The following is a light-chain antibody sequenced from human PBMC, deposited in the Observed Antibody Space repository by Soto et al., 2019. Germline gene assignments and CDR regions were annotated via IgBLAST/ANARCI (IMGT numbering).Light chain of an antibody. Sequence: QSVLTQPPSASGTPGQRVTISCSGSSSNIGSNTVNWYQQLPGTAPTLLIYSNNQRPSGVPDRFSGSTSGTSAALAISGLQSEDEADYYCAAWDDSLTGPVFGGGTKLTVL. CDR3: AAWDDSLTGPV. V-gene: IGLV1-44*01. CDR2: SNN. CDR1: SSNIGSNT. J-gene: IGLJ3*02.